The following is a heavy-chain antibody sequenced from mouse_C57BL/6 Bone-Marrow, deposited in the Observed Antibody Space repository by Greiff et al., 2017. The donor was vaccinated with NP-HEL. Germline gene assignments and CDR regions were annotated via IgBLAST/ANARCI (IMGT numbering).Heavy chain of an antibody. J-gene: IGHJ4*01. V-gene: IGHV3-8*01. CDR3: ARYTLYGSSFYYAMDY. Sequence: EVMLVESGPGLAKPSQTLSLPCSVTGYSITSDYWNWIRKFPGNKLEYMGYISYSGSTYYNPSLKSRISITRDTSKNQYYLQLNSVTTEDTATYYCARYTLYGSSFYYAMDYWGQGTSVTVSS. CDR2: ISYSGST. CDR1: GYSITSDY. D-gene: IGHD1-1*01.